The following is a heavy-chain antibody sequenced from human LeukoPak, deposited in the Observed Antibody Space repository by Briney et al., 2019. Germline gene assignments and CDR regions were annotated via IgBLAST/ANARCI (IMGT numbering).Heavy chain of an antibody. D-gene: IGHD5-24*01. CDR2: IYHSGST. CDR1: DYSISSGYY. Sequence: PSETLSLTCTVSDYSISSGYYWGWIRQPPGKGLEWIGSIYHSGSTYYNPSLKSRVTISLDTSKNQFSLKLSSVTAADTAMYYCARDLSRDGCNRWGQGTLVTVSS. J-gene: IGHJ5*02. V-gene: IGHV4-38-2*02. CDR3: ARDLSRDGCNR.